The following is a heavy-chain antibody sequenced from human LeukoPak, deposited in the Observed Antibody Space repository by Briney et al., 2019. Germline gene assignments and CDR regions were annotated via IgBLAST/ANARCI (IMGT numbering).Heavy chain of an antibody. CDR1: GFTFSNYW. CDR2: IKQDGSEK. Sequence: QPGGSLRLSCAASGFTFSNYWMSWVRQAPGKGLEWVANIKQDGSEKYYVDSVKGRFIISRDNAENSLYLQMNSLRAEDTAVYYCARERGGLCGSNSCRGSFDYWGQGTLVIVSS. V-gene: IGHV3-7*01. D-gene: IGHD2-2*01. J-gene: IGHJ4*02. CDR3: ARERGGLCGSNSCRGSFDY.